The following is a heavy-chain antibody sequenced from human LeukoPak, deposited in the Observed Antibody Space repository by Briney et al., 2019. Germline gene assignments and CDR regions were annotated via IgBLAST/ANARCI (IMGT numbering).Heavy chain of an antibody. J-gene: IGHJ4*02. V-gene: IGHV3-23*01. D-gene: IGHD2-15*01. CDR2: IHASGANA. Sequence: PAGSLRLSCAASGFTFSSCAMNWVRQAPREWLEGVSRIHASGANAFYAGSVKGRFTISRDNSKNTLYLQMNSLRAEDTAVYYCAKDRQGYGMAHDSWGQEILVTVSS. CDR3: AKDRQGYGMAHDS. CDR1: GFTFSSCA.